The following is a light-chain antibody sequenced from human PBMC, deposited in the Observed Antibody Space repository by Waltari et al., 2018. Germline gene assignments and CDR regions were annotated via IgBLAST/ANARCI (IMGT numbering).Light chain of an antibody. J-gene: IGKJ3*01. CDR1: QSVLYSSNNKNY. CDR3: QQYYSTPCT. V-gene: IGKV4-1*01. CDR2: WAS. Sequence: DIVMTQSPDSLAVSLGERATINSKSSQSVLYSSNNKNYLAWYQQKPGQPPKLLIYWASTRESGVPDRFSGSGSGTDFTLTISSLQAEDVAVYYCQQYYSTPCTFGPGTKVDIK.